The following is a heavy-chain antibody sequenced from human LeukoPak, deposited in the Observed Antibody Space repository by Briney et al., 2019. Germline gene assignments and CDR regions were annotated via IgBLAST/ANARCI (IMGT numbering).Heavy chain of an antibody. V-gene: IGHV3-30*02. J-gene: IGHJ6*03. CDR3: AKQGYSSSWYSGYYYYMDV. Sequence: GGSLRHSCAASGFTFSSYGMHWVRQAPGKGLEWVAFIRYDGSNKYYADSVKGRFTISRDNSKNTLYLQMNSLRAEDTAVYYCAKQGYSSSWYSGYYYYMDVWGKGTTVTISS. D-gene: IGHD6-13*01. CDR1: GFTFSSYG. CDR2: IRYDGSNK.